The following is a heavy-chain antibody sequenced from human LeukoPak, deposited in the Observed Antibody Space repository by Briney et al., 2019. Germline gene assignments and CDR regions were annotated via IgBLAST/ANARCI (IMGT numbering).Heavy chain of an antibody. Sequence: PGGSLRLSCAASGFSFSNYWMHWVRQAPGKGLVWVSRINIDGSSTGYVDSVKGRFTVSRDNAKNSLYLQMNSLRAEDMALYYCAKDIWRYYDSSGYQDYWGQGTLVTVSS. CDR1: GFSFSNYW. V-gene: IGHV3-74*01. J-gene: IGHJ4*02. D-gene: IGHD3-22*01. CDR3: AKDIWRYYDSSGYQDY. CDR2: INIDGSST.